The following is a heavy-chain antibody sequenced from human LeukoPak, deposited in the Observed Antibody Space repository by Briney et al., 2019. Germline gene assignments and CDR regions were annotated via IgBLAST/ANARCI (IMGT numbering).Heavy chain of an antibody. CDR2: INWNGGST. CDR1: GFAFDDYG. J-gene: IGHJ4*02. D-gene: IGHD3-3*01. V-gene: IGHV3-20*04. Sequence: GGSLRLSCAASGFAFDDYGMSWVRQAPGKGLEWVSGINWNGGSTGYADSVKGRFTISRDNAKNSLYLQMNSLRAEDTALYYCARGKYDPPFDYWGQGTLVTVSS. CDR3: ARGKYDPPFDY.